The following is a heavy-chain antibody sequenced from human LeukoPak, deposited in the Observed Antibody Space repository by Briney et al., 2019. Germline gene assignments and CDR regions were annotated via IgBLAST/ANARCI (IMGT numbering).Heavy chain of an antibody. V-gene: IGHV3-23*01. CDR2: ISVGGGST. J-gene: IGHJ6*02. CDR1: GFTFSNAW. Sequence: GGSLRLPCAASGFTFSNAWMSWVRQAPGKGLEWVSTISVGGGSTYYADSAKGRFTFSRNNSKNTLYLQMNSLRAEDTAVYYCAKVNLNNYNYGMDVWGQGTTVTVSS. CDR3: AKVNLNNYNYGMDV.